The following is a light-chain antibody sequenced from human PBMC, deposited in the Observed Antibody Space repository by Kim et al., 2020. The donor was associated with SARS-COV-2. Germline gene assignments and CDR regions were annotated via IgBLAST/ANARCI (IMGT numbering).Light chain of an antibody. V-gene: IGLV2-14*03. J-gene: IGLJ2*01. CDR1: RSDVGNYVY. CDR3: SSSTSSTSFVV. CDR2: DVT. Sequence: QSALTQPASVSGSPGQSITISCTGIRSDVGNYVYVSWYQQHPGKAPKLILYDVTKRPSGISTRFSGSKSGNTASLTISGLQSEDEADYYCSSSTSSTSFVVFGGGTNLTVL.